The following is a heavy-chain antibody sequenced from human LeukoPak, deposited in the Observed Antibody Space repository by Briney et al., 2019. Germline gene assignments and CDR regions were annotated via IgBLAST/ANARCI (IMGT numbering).Heavy chain of an antibody. J-gene: IGHJ4*02. D-gene: IGHD3-22*01. Sequence: ASVKVSCKASGYTFTSYGISWVRQAPGQGLEWMGWISAYNGNTNYAQKLQGRVTMTTDTSTSTAYMELGSLRSDDTAVYYCARDRPSQAYYYDSSGYPPLFDYWGQGTLVTVSS. CDR1: GYTFTSYG. CDR3: ARDRPSQAYYYDSSGYPPLFDY. V-gene: IGHV1-18*01. CDR2: ISAYNGNT.